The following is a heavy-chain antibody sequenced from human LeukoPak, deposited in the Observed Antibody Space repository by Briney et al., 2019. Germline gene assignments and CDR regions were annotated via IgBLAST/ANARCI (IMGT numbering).Heavy chain of an antibody. CDR1: GFTFSSYA. Sequence: PGGSLRLSCAASGFTFSSYAMNWVRQAPGKGLEWVSTISGSGDSTYYADSVKGRFIISRDDSKNTLYLQMNSLRAEDTAVYYCARDRGYSCGYWGQGTLVTVSS. J-gene: IGHJ4*02. D-gene: IGHD5-18*01. V-gene: IGHV3-23*01. CDR3: ARDRGYSCGY. CDR2: ISGSGDST.